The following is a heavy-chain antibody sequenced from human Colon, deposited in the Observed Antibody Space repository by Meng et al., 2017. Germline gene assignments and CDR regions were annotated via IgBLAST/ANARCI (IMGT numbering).Heavy chain of an antibody. CDR2: FTASSST. D-gene: IGHD3-16*01. J-gene: IGHJ4*02. CDR3: AKLTSL. V-gene: IGHV3-23*01. CDR1: GFAFSGSS. Sequence: GGSLRLSCAASGFAFSGSSMSWVRQAPGKGLEWVSTFTASSSTFYADSVKGRFTISRDNSKNTLYLQMNSLRAEDTAVYYCAKLTSLWGQGTLVTVSS.